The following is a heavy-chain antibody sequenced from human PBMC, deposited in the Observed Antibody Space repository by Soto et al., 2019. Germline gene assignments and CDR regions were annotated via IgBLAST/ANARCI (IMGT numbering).Heavy chain of an antibody. CDR3: AKEQGITVAGTVYFQH. CDR1: GFTFSSYG. Sequence: PGGSLRLSCAASGFTFSSYGMHWVRQAPGKGLEWVAVISYDGSNKYYGDSVKGRFTISRDNSKNTLYLQMNSLRAEDTAVYYCAKEQGITVAGTVYFQHWGQGTLVTVSS. D-gene: IGHD6-19*01. V-gene: IGHV3-30*18. CDR2: ISYDGSNK. J-gene: IGHJ1*01.